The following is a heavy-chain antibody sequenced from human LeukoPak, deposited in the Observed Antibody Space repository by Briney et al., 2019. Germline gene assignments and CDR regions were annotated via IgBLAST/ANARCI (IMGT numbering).Heavy chain of an antibody. Sequence: SETLSLTCAVYGGSFSGYYWSWIRQPPGRGLEWIGEINHSGSTNYNPSLKSRVTISVDTSKNQFSLKLSSVTAADTAVYYCARAESGIAARPADYWGQGTLVTVSS. CDR1: GGSFSGYY. V-gene: IGHV4-34*01. CDR2: INHSGST. CDR3: ARAESGIAARPADY. J-gene: IGHJ4*02. D-gene: IGHD6-6*01.